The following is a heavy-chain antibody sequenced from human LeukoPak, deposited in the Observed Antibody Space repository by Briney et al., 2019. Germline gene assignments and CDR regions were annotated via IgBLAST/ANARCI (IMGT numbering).Heavy chain of an antibody. CDR1: GFTFSSYA. D-gene: IGHD6-19*01. CDR2: ISYDGSNK. Sequence: GGSLRLSCAASGFTFSSYAMHWVRQAPGKGLEWVAGISYDGSNKYYADSVKGRFTISRDNSKNTLYLQMNITRAEDTAVYYCARESPAVAGGHRWFDPSGQGTLVTVSS. J-gene: IGHJ5*02. CDR3: ARESPAVAGGHRWFDP. V-gene: IGHV3-30-3*01.